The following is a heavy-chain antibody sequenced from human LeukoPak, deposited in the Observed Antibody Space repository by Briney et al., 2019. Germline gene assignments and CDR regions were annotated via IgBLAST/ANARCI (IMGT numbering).Heavy chain of an antibody. J-gene: IGHJ6*02. CDR3: ARVHWDYYYGMDV. Sequence: ASVKVSCKASGYTFTSYGISWVRQTPGQGLEWMGWISAYNGNTNYAQKLQGRVTMTTDTYTSTAYMELRSLRSDDTAVYYCARVHWDYYYGMDVWGQGTTVTVSS. V-gene: IGHV1-18*01. CDR1: GYTFTSYG. D-gene: IGHD7-27*01. CDR2: ISAYNGNT.